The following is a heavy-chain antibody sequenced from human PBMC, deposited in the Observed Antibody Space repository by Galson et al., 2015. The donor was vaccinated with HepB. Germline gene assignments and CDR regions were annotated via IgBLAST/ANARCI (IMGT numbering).Heavy chain of an antibody. CDR2: IGTAGDT. D-gene: IGHD3-16*01. V-gene: IGHV3-13*01. Sequence: SLRLSCAASGFTFSSYDMHWVRQATGKGLEWVSAIGTAGDTYYPGSAKGRFTISRENAKNSLYLQMNSLRAGDTAVYYCARADPLGAFDIWGQGTMVTVSS. CDR1: GFTFSSYD. J-gene: IGHJ3*02. CDR3: ARADPLGAFDI.